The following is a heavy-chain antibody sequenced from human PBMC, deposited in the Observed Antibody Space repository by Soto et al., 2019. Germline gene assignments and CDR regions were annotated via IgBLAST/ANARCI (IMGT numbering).Heavy chain of an antibody. CDR1: GGSISSGDYY. V-gene: IGHV4-30-4*01. J-gene: IGHJ6*02. D-gene: IGHD2-2*01. CDR2: IYYSGST. Sequence: SETLSLTCTVSGGSISSGDYYWSWIRQPPGKGLGWIGYIYYSGSTYYNPSLKSRVTISVDTSKNQFSLKLSSVTAADTAVYYCASTNLRYCSSTSCGYQYYYYGMDVWGQGTTGTVSS. CDR3: ASTNLRYCSSTSCGYQYYYYGMDV.